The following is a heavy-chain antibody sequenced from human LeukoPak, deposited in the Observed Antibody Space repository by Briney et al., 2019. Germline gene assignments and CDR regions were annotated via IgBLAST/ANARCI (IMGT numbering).Heavy chain of an antibody. CDR3: ARSGGWAYGDYDGFIAFDI. D-gene: IGHD4-17*01. J-gene: IGHJ3*02. CDR2: ISTYNGNT. Sequence: ASVKVSCKASGYTFTNNGISWVRQAPGQGLEWMGWISTYNGNTNYAQKLQGRVTMTTDTSTSTAYMELRSLRSDDTAVYYCARSGGWAYGDYDGFIAFDIWGQGTMVTVSS. CDR1: GYTFTNNG. V-gene: IGHV1-18*01.